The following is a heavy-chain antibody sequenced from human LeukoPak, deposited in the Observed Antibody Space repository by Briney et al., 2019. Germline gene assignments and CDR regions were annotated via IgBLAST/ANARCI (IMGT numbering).Heavy chain of an antibody. CDR3: AGGRSNYYGMDV. CDR1: DGSINSYY. D-gene: IGHD1-26*01. CDR2: IYYNGNT. V-gene: IGHV4-59*01. Sequence: SETLSLTCSVSDGSINSYYWNWIRRPPGKGLEWIGYIYYNGNTNYSPSLKSRVTMSVDTSKNLFSLKVSSVTAADTAVYYCAGGRSNYYGMDVWGQGTTVTVSS. J-gene: IGHJ6*02.